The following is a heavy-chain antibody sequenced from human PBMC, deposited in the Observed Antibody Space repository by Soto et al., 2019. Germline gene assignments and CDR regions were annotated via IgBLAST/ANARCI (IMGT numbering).Heavy chain of an antibody. D-gene: IGHD6-13*01. J-gene: IGHJ4*02. V-gene: IGHV3-66*01. CDR2: IYSGGNT. CDR1: RFTLSSKH. CDR3: TRGVAAGVSAPDY. Sequence: GAPKISCAAPRFTLSSKHKSLVPPALGKWLEWVSVIYSGGNTYYADSVKGRFTVSRDTSKNTLYLQMNSLRAEDTAVYYCTRGVAAGVSAPDYWGQGTLVTVSS.